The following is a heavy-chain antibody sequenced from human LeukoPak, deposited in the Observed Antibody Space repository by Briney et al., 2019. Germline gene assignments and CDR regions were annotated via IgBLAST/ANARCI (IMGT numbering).Heavy chain of an antibody. Sequence: GGSLRLSCAASGFTFSSYSMKWVRQAPGKGLEWVSSISSSSSYIYYADSVKGRFTISRDNSKNTLYLQMNSLRAEDTAVYYCAKDARRTFRLSSGLYRGSYYFDYWGQGTLVTVSS. CDR1: GFTFSSYS. CDR2: ISSSSSYI. D-gene: IGHD6-19*01. CDR3: AKDARRTFRLSSGLYRGSYYFDY. V-gene: IGHV3-21*01. J-gene: IGHJ4*02.